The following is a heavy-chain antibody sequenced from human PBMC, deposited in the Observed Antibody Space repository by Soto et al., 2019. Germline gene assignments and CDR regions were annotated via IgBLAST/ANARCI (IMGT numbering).Heavy chain of an antibody. D-gene: IGHD2-2*01. V-gene: IGHV3-15*01. CDR3: TTDKGDIVVVPAAQ. CDR1: GFTFSNAW. J-gene: IGHJ4*02. Sequence: EVQLVESGGGLVKPGGSLRLSCAASGFTFSNAWMSWVRQAPGKGLEWVGRIKSKTDGGTTDYAAPVKGRFTISRDDSKNTLYLQMNSLKTEDTAVYYCTTDKGDIVVVPAAQGGQGTLVTVSS. CDR2: IKSKTDGGTT.